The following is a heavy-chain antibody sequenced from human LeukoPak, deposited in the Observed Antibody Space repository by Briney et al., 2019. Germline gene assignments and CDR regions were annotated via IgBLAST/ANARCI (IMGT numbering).Heavy chain of an antibody. CDR2: IIPIFGTA. V-gene: IGHV1-69*13. J-gene: IGHJ6*02. CDR3: ARDYYYYGMDV. CDR1: GGTFSSYA. Sequence: ASVKVSCKASGGTFSSYAISWVRQAPGQGLEWMGGIIPIFGTANYAQKFQGRVTITADESTSTAYMELSRLRSDDTAVYYCARDYYYYGMDVWGQGTTVTVSS.